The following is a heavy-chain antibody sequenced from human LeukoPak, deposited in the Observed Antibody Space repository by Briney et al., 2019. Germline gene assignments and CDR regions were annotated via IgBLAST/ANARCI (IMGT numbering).Heavy chain of an antibody. CDR3: TSVYDTSAYYHSGVDY. J-gene: IGHJ4*02. V-gene: IGHV3-49*04. Sequence: HPGRFLRLSCTTSGFSFGDYAMSWVRQAPGKGLEWVGFIRSKTCRGTAEYAASVKGRFTISRDDSKSIAYLQANSLKTDDTAVYYCTSVYDTSAYYHSGVDYWGQGTLVTVSS. CDR1: GFSFGDYA. D-gene: IGHD3-22*01. CDR2: IRSKTCRGTA.